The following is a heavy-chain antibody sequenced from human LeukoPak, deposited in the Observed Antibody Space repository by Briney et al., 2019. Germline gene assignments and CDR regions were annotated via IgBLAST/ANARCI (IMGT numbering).Heavy chain of an antibody. J-gene: IGHJ4*02. D-gene: IGHD3-3*01. CDR3: ARAHYDFWSAYERYYFDY. V-gene: IGHV3-23*01. CDR1: GFTFSSYA. CDR2: ISGSGGST. Sequence: GGSLRLSCAASGFTFSSYAMSWVRQAPGKGLEWVSAISGSGGSTYYADSVKGRFTISRDKSKNTLYLQMNSLRAEDTAVYYCARAHYDFWSAYERYYFDYWGQGTLVTVSS.